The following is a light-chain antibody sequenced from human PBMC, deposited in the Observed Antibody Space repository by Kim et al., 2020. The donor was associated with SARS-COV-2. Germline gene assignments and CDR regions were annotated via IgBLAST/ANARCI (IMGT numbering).Light chain of an antibody. V-gene: IGKV4-1*01. CDR3: QQYSSTPRT. CDR1: QSVLNRSKNKYY. CDR2: WAY. J-gene: IGKJ1*01. Sequence: DVVMTQYPDSLAVSLGERATINCKSSQSVLNRSKNKYYLAWYQQRPGQPPKLLIYWAYTRNSGVPDRFSGSGSGTDFTLTISSLQAEDVAVYYCQQYSSTPRTFGQGTKVEIK.